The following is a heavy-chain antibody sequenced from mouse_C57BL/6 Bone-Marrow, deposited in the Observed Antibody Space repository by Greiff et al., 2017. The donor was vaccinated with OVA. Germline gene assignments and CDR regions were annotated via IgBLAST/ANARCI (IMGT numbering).Heavy chain of an antibody. CDR1: GYTFTSYG. V-gene: IGHV1-81*01. CDR3: ASWEYYDSSYDWYFDV. D-gene: IGHD1-1*01. CDR2: IYPRSGNT. Sequence: VQLQQSGAELARPGASVKLSCKASGYTFTSYGISWVKQRTGQGLEWIGEIYPRSGNTYYNEKFKGKATLTADKSSSTAYMELRSLTSEDSAVYFCASWEYYDSSYDWYFDVWGTGTTVTVSA. J-gene: IGHJ1*03.